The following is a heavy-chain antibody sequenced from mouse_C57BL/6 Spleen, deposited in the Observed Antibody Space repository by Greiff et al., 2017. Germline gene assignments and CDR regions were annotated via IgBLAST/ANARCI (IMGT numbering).Heavy chain of an antibody. CDR2: INYDGSST. D-gene: IGHD2-5*01. CDR1: GFTFSDYY. J-gene: IGHJ2*01. V-gene: IGHV5-16*01. CDR3: ARAAYYSNYVDY. Sequence: EVHLVESEGGLVQPGSSMKLSCTASGFTFSDYYMAWVRQVPEKGLEWVANINYDGSSTYYLDSLKSRFIISRDNAKNILYLQMSSLKSEDTATYYCARAAYYSNYVDYWGQGTTLTVSS.